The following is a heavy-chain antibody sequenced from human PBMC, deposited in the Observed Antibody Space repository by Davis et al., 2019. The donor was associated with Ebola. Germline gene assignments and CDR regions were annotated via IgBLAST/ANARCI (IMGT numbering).Heavy chain of an antibody. J-gene: IGHJ4*02. CDR1: GFTFSTFD. D-gene: IGHD6-19*01. CDR3: AKDTGVGSGWY. V-gene: IGHV3-30*02. CDR2: IRSDGSNK. Sequence: GESLKISCSASGFTFSTFDMFWVRQAPIKGLERVAFIRSDGSNKYYADSVKGRFTVSRDNSENTVDLQMNSLRPEDTALYYCAKDTGVGSGWYWGQGTLVTVSS.